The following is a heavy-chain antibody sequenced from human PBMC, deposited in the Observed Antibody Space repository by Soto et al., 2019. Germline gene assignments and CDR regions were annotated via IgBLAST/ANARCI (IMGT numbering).Heavy chain of an antibody. CDR3: AKDSQPVQLLSSPLY. J-gene: IGHJ4*01. CDR1: GFTFSSYA. D-gene: IGHD5-18*01. V-gene: IGHV3-23*01. CDR2: ISGSGGST. Sequence: PGGSLRLSCAASGFTFSSYAMSWVRQAPGKGLEWVSAISGSGGSTYYADSVKGRFTISRDNSKNTLYLQMNSLRAEDTAVYYCAKDSQPVQLLSSPLYRRHVTLFPVSS.